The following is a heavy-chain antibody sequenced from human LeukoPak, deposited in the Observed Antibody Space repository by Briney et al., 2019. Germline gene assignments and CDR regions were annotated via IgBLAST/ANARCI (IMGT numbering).Heavy chain of an antibody. D-gene: IGHD3-9*01. J-gene: IGHJ4*02. CDR2: ISGSGGST. CDR3: AKDLGYFDWLPALFDY. CDR1: GFTFSSYG. V-gene: IGHV3-23*01. Sequence: GGSLRLSCAASGFTFSSYGMSWVRQAPGKGLGWVSAISGSGGSTYYADSVKGRFTISRDNSKNTLYLQMNSLRAEDTAVYYCAKDLGYFDWLPALFDYWGQGTLVTVSS.